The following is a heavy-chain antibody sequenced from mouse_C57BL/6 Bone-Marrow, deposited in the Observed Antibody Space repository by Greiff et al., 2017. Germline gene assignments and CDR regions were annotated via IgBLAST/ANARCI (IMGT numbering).Heavy chain of an antibody. CDR2: IHPNSGST. CDR1: GYTFTSYW. V-gene: IGHV1-64*01. Sequence: QVQLKESGAELVKPGASVKLSCKASGYTFTSYWMHWVKQRPGQGLEWIGMIHPNSGSTNYNEKFKSKATLTVDKSSSTAYMQLSSLTSEDSAVYYCARFYDGYLWYFDVWGTGTTVTVSS. CDR3: ARFYDGYLWYFDV. J-gene: IGHJ1*03. D-gene: IGHD2-3*01.